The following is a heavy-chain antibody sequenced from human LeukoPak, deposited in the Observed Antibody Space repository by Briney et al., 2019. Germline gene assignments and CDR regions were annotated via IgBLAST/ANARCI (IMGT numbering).Heavy chain of an antibody. V-gene: IGHV3-21*01. CDR2: ISSSSSYI. J-gene: IGHJ6*02. CDR3: ASNREIYSSGWYSYYYYYYGMDV. CDR1: GFTFSSYS. Sequence: GGSLRLSCAASGFTFSSYSMSWVRQAPGKGLEWVSSISSSSSYIYYADSVKGRFTISRDNAKNSLYLQMNSLRAEDTAVYYCASNREIYSSGWYSYYYYYYGMDVWGQGTTVTVSS. D-gene: IGHD6-19*01.